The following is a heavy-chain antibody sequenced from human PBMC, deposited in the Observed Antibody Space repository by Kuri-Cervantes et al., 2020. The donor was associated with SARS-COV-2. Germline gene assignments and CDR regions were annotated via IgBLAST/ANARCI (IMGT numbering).Heavy chain of an antibody. D-gene: IGHD1-7*01. V-gene: IGHV4-59*12. Sequence: SETLSLTCAVYGGSFSGYYWSWIRQPPGKGLEWIGYIYYSGSTNYNPSLKSRVTISVDTSKNQFSLKLSSVTAADTAVYYCARGSMYNWNYRRANYYYGMDVWGQGTTVTVSS. CDR2: IYYSGST. J-gene: IGHJ6*02. CDR1: GGSFSGYY. CDR3: ARGSMYNWNYRRANYYYGMDV.